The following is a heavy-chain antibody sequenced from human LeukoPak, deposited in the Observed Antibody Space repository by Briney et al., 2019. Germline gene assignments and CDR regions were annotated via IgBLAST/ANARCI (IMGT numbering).Heavy chain of an antibody. V-gene: IGHV4-39*01. CDR1: GGSISNYY. J-gene: IGHJ5*02. CDR2: IYYSGST. Sequence: PSETLSLTCTVSGGSISNYYWSWIRQPPGKGLEWIGSIYYSGSTYHNPSLKSRVTISVDTSKNQFSLKLTSVTAADTAVYYCARPVPSRLGWFDPWGPGTLVTVSS. CDR3: ARPVPSRLGWFDP. D-gene: IGHD1-1*01.